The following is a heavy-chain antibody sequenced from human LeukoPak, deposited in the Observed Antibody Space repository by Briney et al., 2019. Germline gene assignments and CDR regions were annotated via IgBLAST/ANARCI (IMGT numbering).Heavy chain of an antibody. J-gene: IGHJ2*01. D-gene: IGHD3-3*01. CDR2: IIPIFGTA. CDR1: GGTFSSYA. V-gene: IGHV1-69*13. Sequence: ASVKVSCKASGGTFSSYAISWVRQAPGQGLEWMGGIIPIFGTANYAQKFQGRVTITADESTSTAYLELSSLRSEDTAVYYCARDDFWSGYTYWYFDLWGRGTLVTVSS. CDR3: ARDDFWSGYTYWYFDL.